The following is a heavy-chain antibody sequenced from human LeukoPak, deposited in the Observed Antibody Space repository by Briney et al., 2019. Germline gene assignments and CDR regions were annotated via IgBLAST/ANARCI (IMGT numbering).Heavy chain of an antibody. CDR1: GGTFSSYA. V-gene: IGHV1-69*05. CDR3: ARAPDYGDYVPAFDI. CDR2: IIPIFGTA. J-gene: IGHJ3*02. D-gene: IGHD4-17*01. Sequence: ASVKVSCKASGGTFSSYAISWVRQAPGQGLEWMGGIIPIFGTANYAQKFQGRVTITTDESTSTAYMELSSLRSEDTAVYYCARAPDYGDYVPAFDIWGKGTMVTVSS.